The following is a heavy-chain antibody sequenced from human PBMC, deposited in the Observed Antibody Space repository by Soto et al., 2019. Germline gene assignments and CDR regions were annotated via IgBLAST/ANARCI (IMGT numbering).Heavy chain of an antibody. CDR2: IEHNGNN. J-gene: IGHJ4*03. CDR3: ARDFRYFPY. V-gene: IGHV4-34*01. D-gene: IGHD3-10*01. CDR1: GGTFSGYF. Sequence: PAETLSLTCAVYGGTFSGYFWTWVRQPPGKGLEWIGEIEHNGNNNINPSLKSRVTLSVDNSKNQISLTLTSVTAADTAVYYCARDFRYFPYWGHGTLVPVS.